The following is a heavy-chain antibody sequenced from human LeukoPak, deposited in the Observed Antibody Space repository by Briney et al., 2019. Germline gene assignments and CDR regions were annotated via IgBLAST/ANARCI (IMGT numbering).Heavy chain of an antibody. CDR1: GFTFSNAW. Sequence: GGSLRLSCAASGFTFSNAWMSWVRQAPGKGLEWVGRIKSKTDGGTTDYAAPVKGRFTISRDDSKNTLYLQMSSLKTEDTAVYFCAHRDTAMVRVDYWGQGTLVTVSS. D-gene: IGHD5-18*01. V-gene: IGHV3-15*01. CDR3: AHRDTAMVRVDY. CDR2: IKSKTDGGTT. J-gene: IGHJ4*02.